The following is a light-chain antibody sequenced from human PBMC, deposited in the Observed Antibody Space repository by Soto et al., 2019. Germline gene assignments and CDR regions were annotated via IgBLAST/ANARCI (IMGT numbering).Light chain of an antibody. J-gene: IGLJ2*01. CDR1: RSDIGAYNF. V-gene: IGLV2-14*03. Sequence: QSVLTQPASVSGSPGQSITISCTGTRSDIGAYNFVSWYQQHPGEVPKLILYDVNVRPSGVSNRFSGSKSGNTASLTISGLQAEDAADYYCTSWTTSTTMIFGGGTKLPVL. CDR3: TSWTTSTTMI. CDR2: DVN.